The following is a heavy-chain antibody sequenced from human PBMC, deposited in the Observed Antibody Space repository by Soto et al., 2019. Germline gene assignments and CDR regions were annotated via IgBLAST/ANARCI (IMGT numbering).Heavy chain of an antibody. CDR3: ARARYQLLHPYYYGMDV. V-gene: IGHV4-59*01. J-gene: IGHJ6*02. Sequence: QVQLQESGPGLVKPSETLSLTCTVSGGSFSSYYWSWIRQSPGKGLEWIGYIHYSGSTKSNPSLKSRVTISVDTSRNQVSLKLSSVTAADSAVYFCARARYQLLHPYYYGMDVWGQGTTVTVSS. D-gene: IGHD2-2*01. CDR1: GGSFSSYY. CDR2: IHYSGST.